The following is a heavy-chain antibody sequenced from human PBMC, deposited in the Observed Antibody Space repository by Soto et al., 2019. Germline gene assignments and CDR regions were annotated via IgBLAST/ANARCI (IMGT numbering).Heavy chain of an antibody. Sequence: EVQLLESGGGLVQPGGSLRLSCAASGFTFSSYAMRWVRQAPGKGLEWVSAISGSGGSTYYADSVKGRFTISRDNSKNTLYLQMNGLRAEDTAVYYCARRGSGSYYASWGQGTLVLVSS. V-gene: IGHV3-23*01. J-gene: IGHJ5*02. D-gene: IGHD1-26*01. CDR1: GFTFSSYA. CDR2: ISGSGGST. CDR3: ARRGSGSYYAS.